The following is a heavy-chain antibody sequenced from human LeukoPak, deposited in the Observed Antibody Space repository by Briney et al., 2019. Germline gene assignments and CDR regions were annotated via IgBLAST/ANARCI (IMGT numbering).Heavy chain of an antibody. D-gene: IGHD1-26*01. Sequence: GGSLRLSCAASGFTFSSYGIHWVRQAPGKGLEWVSVIYSGGSTYYADSVKGRFTISRDNSKNTLYLQMNSLRAEDTAVYYCARERGAYWGQGTLVTVSS. CDR2: IYSGGST. J-gene: IGHJ4*02. CDR1: GFTFSSYG. V-gene: IGHV3-53*01. CDR3: ARERGAY.